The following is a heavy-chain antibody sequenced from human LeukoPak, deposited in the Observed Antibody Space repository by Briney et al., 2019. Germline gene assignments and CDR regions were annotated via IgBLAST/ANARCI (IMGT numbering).Heavy chain of an antibody. Sequence: PSQTLPLTCTVSGGSISSYYWSWIRQPPGKGLEWIGYIYYSGSTNYNPSLKSRVTISVDTSKNQFSLKLSSVTAADTAVYYCARGHRVYDAFDIWGQGTMVTVSS. J-gene: IGHJ3*02. V-gene: IGHV4-59*01. CDR2: IYYSGST. CDR3: ARGHRVYDAFDI. CDR1: GGSISSYY. D-gene: IGHD3-10*01.